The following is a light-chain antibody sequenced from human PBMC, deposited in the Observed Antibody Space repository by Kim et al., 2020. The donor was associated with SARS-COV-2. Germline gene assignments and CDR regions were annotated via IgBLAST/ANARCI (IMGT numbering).Light chain of an antibody. Sequence: IVLTQSPGTLSLSPGDRATLSCMASQTISGNDFAWYQQKPGQAPRLLIYSASTRAAGIPDRFSGSGSATDFTLTISRLEPEDFAVYYCQQYSDSSMYTFGQGTKLEI. V-gene: IGKV3-20*01. J-gene: IGKJ2*01. CDR1: QTISGND. CDR3: QQYSDSSMYT. CDR2: SAS.